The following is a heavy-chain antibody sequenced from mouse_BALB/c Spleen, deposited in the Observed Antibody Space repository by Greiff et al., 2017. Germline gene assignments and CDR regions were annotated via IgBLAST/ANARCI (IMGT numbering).Heavy chain of an antibody. Sequence: VQLQQSGTVLARPGASVKMSRKASGYSFTSYWMHWVKQRPGQGLEWIGAIYPGNSDSSYNQKFQGKAKLTAVTSASTAYMELSRLTNEDSAVYYCAREGYGSSFHFDYWGQGTTLTVSS. D-gene: IGHD1-1*01. CDR2: IYPGNSDS. CDR1: GYSFTSYW. CDR3: AREGYGSSFHFDY. V-gene: IGHV1-5*01. J-gene: IGHJ2*01.